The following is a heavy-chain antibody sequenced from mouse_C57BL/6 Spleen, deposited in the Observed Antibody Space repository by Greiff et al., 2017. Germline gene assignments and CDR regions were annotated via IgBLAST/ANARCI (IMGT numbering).Heavy chain of an antibody. J-gene: IGHJ2*01. CDR1: GYAFSSSW. D-gene: IGHD1-1*01. Sequence: QVQLQQSGPELVKPGASVKISCKASGYAFSSSWMNWVKQRPGKGLEWIGRIYPGDGDTNYNGKFKGKVTLTADNSSSTAYMQLSSLTSEDSAVYYYATAHDSNYFDGWGQGTTLTVSS. CDR2: IYPGDGDT. V-gene: IGHV1-82*01. CDR3: ATAHDSNYFDG.